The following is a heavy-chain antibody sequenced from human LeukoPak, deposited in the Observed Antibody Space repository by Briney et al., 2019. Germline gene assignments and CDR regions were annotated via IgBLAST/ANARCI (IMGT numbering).Heavy chain of an antibody. CDR1: GFSLSTNGMG. V-gene: IGHV2-5*02. J-gene: IGHJ4*02. D-gene: IGHD3-10*01. CDR2: VFWDDDK. CDR3: AHRLPAGTYFDY. Sequence: SGPTLVNHTQTLTLTCTFSGFSLSTNGMGVGWIRQPPGKALEWLALVFWDDDKRYSPSLKSRLPITKDTSKNQVVLTMTNMDPVDTATYYCAHRLPAGTYFDYWGQGTLVTVSA.